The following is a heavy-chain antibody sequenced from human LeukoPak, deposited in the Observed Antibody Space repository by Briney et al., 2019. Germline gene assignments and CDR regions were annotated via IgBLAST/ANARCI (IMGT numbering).Heavy chain of an antibody. CDR2: ISSSSSTI. Sequence: GGSLRLSCAASGFTFSSYAMSWLRQAPGKGLEWVSYISSSSSTIYYADSVKGRFTISRDNAKNSLYLQMNSLRAEDTAVYYCARGTVDTAMVTVLYYFDYWGQGTLVTVSS. D-gene: IGHD5-18*01. CDR1: GFTFSSYA. CDR3: ARGTVDTAMVTVLYYFDY. V-gene: IGHV3-48*04. J-gene: IGHJ4*02.